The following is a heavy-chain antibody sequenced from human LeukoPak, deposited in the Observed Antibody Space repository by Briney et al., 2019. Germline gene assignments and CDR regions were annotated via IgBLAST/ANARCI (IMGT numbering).Heavy chain of an antibody. J-gene: IGHJ4*02. CDR1: GASIRSYY. CDR3: ARSYDTNNRQRFDY. D-gene: IGHD3-22*01. Sequence: SETLSLTCTVSGASIRSYYWSWIRQPPGKGLEWIAYMYYSESPNYNPSLKSRVSMSGDSSRNQFSLKLNSETAADTAVYYCARSYDTNNRQRFDYWGQGILVTVSP. CDR2: MYYSESP. V-gene: IGHV4-59*08.